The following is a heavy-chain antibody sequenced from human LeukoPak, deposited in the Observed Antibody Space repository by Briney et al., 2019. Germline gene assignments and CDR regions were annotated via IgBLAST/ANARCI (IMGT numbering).Heavy chain of an antibody. J-gene: IGHJ4*02. CDR3: ARDAYYDILTGYYTN. CDR2: ISYDGSNK. V-gene: IGHV3-30*03. CDR1: GFMFDRYW. D-gene: IGHD3-9*01. Sequence: GGSLRLSCVASGFMFDRYWMSWVRQAPGKGLEWVAVISYDGSNKYYADSVKGRFTISRDNSKNTLYLQMNSLRAEDTAVYYCARDAYYDILTGYYTNWGQGTLVTVSS.